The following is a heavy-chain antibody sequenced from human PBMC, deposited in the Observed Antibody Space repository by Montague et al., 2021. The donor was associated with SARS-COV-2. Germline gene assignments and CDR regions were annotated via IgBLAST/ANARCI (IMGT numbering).Heavy chain of an antibody. CDR1: GGSISSGDYY. Sequence: TLSLTCTVSGGSISSGDYYWSWIRQHPGKGLEWIGYIYYSGSTYYNPSLKSRVTISVDTSKNQFSLKLSSVTAADTAVYYCARGGSYSSGWYGVDYYYGKDVWGQGTTVTVPS. CDR3: ARGGSYSSGWYGVDYYYGKDV. CDR2: IYYSGST. J-gene: IGHJ6*02. D-gene: IGHD6-19*01. V-gene: IGHV4-31*03.